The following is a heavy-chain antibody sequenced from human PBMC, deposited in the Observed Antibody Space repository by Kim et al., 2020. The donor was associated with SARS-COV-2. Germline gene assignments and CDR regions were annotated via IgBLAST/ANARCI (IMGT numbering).Heavy chain of an antibody. CDR3: ARGAVGSGWSYYYYYGMDV. D-gene: IGHD6-19*01. J-gene: IGHJ6*02. V-gene: IGHV4-34*01. CDR2: INHSGST. Sequence: SETLSLTCAVYGGSFSGYYWSWIRQPPGKGLEWIGEINHSGSTNYNPSLKSRVTISVDTSKNQFSLKLSSVTAADTAVYYCARGAVGSGWSYYYYYGMDVWGQGTTVTVSS. CDR1: GGSFSGYY.